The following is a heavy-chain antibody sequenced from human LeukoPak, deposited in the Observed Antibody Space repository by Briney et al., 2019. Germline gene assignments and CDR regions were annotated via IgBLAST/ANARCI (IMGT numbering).Heavy chain of an antibody. CDR2: ISGSGGST. V-gene: IGHV3-23*01. Sequence: GGSLRLSCAASGFTFSSYAMSWVRQAPGKGLEWVSAISGSGGSTYYADSVKGRFTISRDNSKNTLYLQMNSLRAEDTAVYYCARGGGWSPSYLDYWGQGTLVTVSS. J-gene: IGHJ4*02. CDR1: GFTFSSYA. D-gene: IGHD6-19*01. CDR3: ARGGGWSPSYLDY.